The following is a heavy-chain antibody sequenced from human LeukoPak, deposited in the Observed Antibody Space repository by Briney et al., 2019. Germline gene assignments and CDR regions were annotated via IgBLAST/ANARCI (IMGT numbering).Heavy chain of an antibody. D-gene: IGHD3-10*01. CDR3: ARVITMVRGALRY. CDR2: MNPNSGNT. CDR1: GYTFTSYD. J-gene: IGHJ4*02. V-gene: IGHV1-8*01. Sequence: ASVKVSCKASGYTFTSYDINWVRQATGQGLEWMGWMNPNSGNTGYAQKFQGRVTMTRNTSISTAYMELSSLRSEDTAVCYCARVITMVRGALRYWGQGTLVTVSS.